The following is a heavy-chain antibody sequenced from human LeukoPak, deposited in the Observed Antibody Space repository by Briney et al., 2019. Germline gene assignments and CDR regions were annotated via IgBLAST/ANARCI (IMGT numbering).Heavy chain of an antibody. J-gene: IGHJ4*02. CDR2: ISYSGNT. Sequence: SETLSLTCTVPGDSISSSDYYWSWIRQNPGKGLEWIGYISYSGNTNYNPSLRSRATISVDTSKKQLSLRLTSVTSADTAVYYCARQYDSWSGYPSYFDYWGQGTLVTVSS. CDR1: GDSISSSDYY. V-gene: IGHV4-31*03. D-gene: IGHD3-3*01. CDR3: ARQYDSWSGYPSYFDY.